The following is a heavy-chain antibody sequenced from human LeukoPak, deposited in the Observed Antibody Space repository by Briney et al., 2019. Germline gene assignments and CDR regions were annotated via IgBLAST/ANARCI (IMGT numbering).Heavy chain of an antibody. CDR2: IGTAGDT. J-gene: IGHJ6*02. V-gene: IGHV3-13*01. Sequence: PGGSLRLSCAASGFTFSSYDMHWVRQATGKGLEWVSAIGTAGDTYYPGSVKGRFTISRENAKNSLYLQMNSLRAGDTAVYYCARALRYSSYYYYGMDVWGQGTTVTVSS. CDR3: ARALRYSSYYYYGMDV. D-gene: IGHD6-19*01. CDR1: GFTFSSYD.